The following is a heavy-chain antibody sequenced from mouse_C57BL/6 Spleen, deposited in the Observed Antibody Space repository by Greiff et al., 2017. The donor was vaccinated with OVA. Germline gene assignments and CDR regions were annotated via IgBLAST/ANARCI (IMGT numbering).Heavy chain of an antibody. CDR3: ARGDGNSRDAMDY. CDR1: GYTFTSYG. Sequence: VQLQQSGAELARPGASVKLSCKASGYTFTSYGISWVKQRTGQGLEWIGEIYPRSGNTYYNEKFKGKATLTADKSSSTAYMELRSLTSEYSAVYFCARGDGNSRDAMDYWGQGTSVTVSS. CDR2: IYPRSGNT. D-gene: IGHD2-1*01. V-gene: IGHV1-81*01. J-gene: IGHJ4*01.